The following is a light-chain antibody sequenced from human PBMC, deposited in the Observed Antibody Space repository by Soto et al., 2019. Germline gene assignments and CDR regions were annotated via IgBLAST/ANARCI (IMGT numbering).Light chain of an antibody. Sequence: EIVLTQSPGTLSLSPGERATLSCRASQSVSSSYLAWYQQKPCQAPRVLIYGASSRATGIPGRVSGSGSGADLTLHNRSLESEDVAGFYCQQYGSSPPWTFGQGTKVEIK. CDR1: QSVSSSY. CDR3: QQYGSSPPWT. J-gene: IGKJ1*01. V-gene: IGKV3-20*01. CDR2: GAS.